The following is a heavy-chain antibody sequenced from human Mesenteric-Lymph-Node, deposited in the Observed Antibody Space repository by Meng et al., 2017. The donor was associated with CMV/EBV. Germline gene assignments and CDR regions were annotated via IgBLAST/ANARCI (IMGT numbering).Heavy chain of an antibody. J-gene: IGHJ2*01. D-gene: IGHD1-7*01. CDR2: INHSGRS. V-gene: IGHV4-59*01. CDR3: ARDRAELRPWYFDV. CDR1: GDSISGNY. Sequence: SETLSLTCTVSGDSISGNYWHWIRQSPGRGLEWIAYINHSGRSNYNPSLKSRATISVDTSKDQVSLKLTSVTAADTAVYYCARDRAELRPWYFDVWGRGALVTVSS.